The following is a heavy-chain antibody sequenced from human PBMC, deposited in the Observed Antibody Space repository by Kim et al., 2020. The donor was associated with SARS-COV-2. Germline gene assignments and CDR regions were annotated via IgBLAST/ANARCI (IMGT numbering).Heavy chain of an antibody. Sequence: SETLSLTCTVSGGSISSGDYYWSWIRQPPGKGLEWIGYIYYSGSTYYNPSLKSRVTISVDTSKNQFSLKLSSVTAADTAVYYCARASYGSGSYYNVPDAFDIWGQGTMVTVSS. J-gene: IGHJ3*02. D-gene: IGHD3-10*01. CDR3: ARASYGSGSYYNVPDAFDI. CDR1: GGSISSGDYY. CDR2: IYYSGST. V-gene: IGHV4-30-4*01.